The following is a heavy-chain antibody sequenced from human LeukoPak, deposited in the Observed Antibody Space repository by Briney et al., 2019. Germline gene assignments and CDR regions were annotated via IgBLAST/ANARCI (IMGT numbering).Heavy chain of an antibody. D-gene: IGHD1-26*01. Sequence: GGSLRLSCAASGFTFSSYWMSWVRQAPGKGLEWVANIKQDGSEKYYVDSVKGRFTISRDNAKNSLYLQMNSLRAEDTAVYYCARDLAYSGSYWTTYYFDYWAREPWSPSPQ. V-gene: IGHV3-7*01. CDR1: GFTFSSYW. CDR2: IKQDGSEK. J-gene: IGHJ4*02. CDR3: ARDLAYSGSYWTTYYFDY.